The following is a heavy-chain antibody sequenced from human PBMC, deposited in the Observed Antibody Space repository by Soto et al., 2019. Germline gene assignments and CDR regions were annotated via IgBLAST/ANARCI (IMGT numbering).Heavy chain of an antibody. J-gene: IGHJ6*02. CDR1: GGTFSSYA. CDR3: ASTYYYGSGSYEYYYGMDV. CDR2: IIPIFGTA. Sequence: ASVKVSCKASGGTFSSYAISWVRQAPGQGLEWMGGIIPIFGTANYAQKFQGRVTITADESTSTAYMELSSLRSEDTAVYYCASTYYYGSGSYEYYYGMDVWGQGTTVTVSS. V-gene: IGHV1-69*13. D-gene: IGHD3-10*01.